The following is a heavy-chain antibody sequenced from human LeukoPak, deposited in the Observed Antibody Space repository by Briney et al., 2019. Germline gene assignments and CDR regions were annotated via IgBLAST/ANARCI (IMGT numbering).Heavy chain of an antibody. CDR3: AKDGVVTITFEY. D-gene: IGHD3-16*01. J-gene: IGHJ4*02. Sequence: PGGSLRLSCTASGFTFSSYAMSWVRQAPGKGLNWASVISGSGGSTFYGDSVKGRFTISRDNSKNTLYLQMNSLRAEDTAVYYCAKDGVVTITFEYWGQGTLVTVSS. CDR1: GFTFSSYA. V-gene: IGHV3-23*01. CDR2: ISGSGGST.